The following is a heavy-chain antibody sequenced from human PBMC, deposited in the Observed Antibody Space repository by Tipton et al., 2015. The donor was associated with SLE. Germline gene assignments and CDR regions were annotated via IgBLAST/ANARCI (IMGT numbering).Heavy chain of an antibody. D-gene: IGHD2-2*02. V-gene: IGHV4-34*01. CDR3: AAARDIVVVPAAIGYFQH. CDR2: INHSGST. J-gene: IGHJ1*01. Sequence: TLSLTCAVYGGSFSGYYWSWIRQPPGKGLEWIGEINHSGSTNHNPSLKSRVTISVDTSKNQLSLKLSAVTAADTAVYYCAAARDIVVVPAAIGYFQHWGQDTLVTASS. CDR1: GGSFSGYY.